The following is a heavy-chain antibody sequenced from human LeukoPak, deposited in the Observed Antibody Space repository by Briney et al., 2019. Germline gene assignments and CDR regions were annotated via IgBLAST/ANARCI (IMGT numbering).Heavy chain of an antibody. CDR2: IYTSGSA. CDR1: GFTVSSNY. CDR3: ARFDLDYYFDS. Sequence: GGSLRLSCAASGFTVSSNYMSWVRQAPGKGLEWVSVIYTSGSAYYADSVKGRFTISRDNSKNTLYLQMNSLRAEDTAVYYCARFDLDYYFDSWGQGTLVTVSS. D-gene: IGHD3/OR15-3a*01. J-gene: IGHJ4*02. V-gene: IGHV3-66*01.